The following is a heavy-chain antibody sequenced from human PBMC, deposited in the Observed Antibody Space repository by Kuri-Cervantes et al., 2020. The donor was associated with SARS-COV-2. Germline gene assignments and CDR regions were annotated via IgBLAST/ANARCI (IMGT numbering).Heavy chain of an antibody. Sequence: GGSLRLSCAASGFTFSSYAMHWVRQAPGKGLEWVAVISYDGSNKYYADSVKGRFTISRDNSKNTLYLQMNSLRAEDTAVYYCAKDLGYGDYSDAFDTWGQGTMVTVSS. J-gene: IGHJ3*02. D-gene: IGHD4-17*01. CDR3: AKDLGYGDYSDAFDT. V-gene: IGHV3-30-3*01. CDR1: GFTFSSYA. CDR2: ISYDGSNK.